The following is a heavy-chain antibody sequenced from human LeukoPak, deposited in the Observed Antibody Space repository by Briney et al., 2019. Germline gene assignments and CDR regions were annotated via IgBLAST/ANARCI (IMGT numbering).Heavy chain of an antibody. CDR3: AREAQHYDFWSGYQTVYNWFDP. J-gene: IGHJ5*02. Sequence: ASVKASCKASGYTFTSYGISWVRQAPGQGLEWMGWISAYNGNTNYAQKLQGRVTMTTDTSTSTAYMELRSLRSDDTAVYYCAREAQHYDFWSGYQTVYNWFDPWGQGTLVTVSS. D-gene: IGHD3-3*01. CDR1: GYTFTSYG. V-gene: IGHV1-18*01. CDR2: ISAYNGNT.